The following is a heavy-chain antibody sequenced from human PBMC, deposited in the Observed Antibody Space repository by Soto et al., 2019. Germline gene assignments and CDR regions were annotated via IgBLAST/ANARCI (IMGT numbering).Heavy chain of an antibody. V-gene: IGHV3-48*03. Sequence: GGFLRLSCAASGFTFSSYEMNWVRQAPGKGLEWVSYISSSGSTIYYADSVKGRFTISRDNAKNSLYLQMNSLRAEDTAVYYCAREDSSGHNNWFDPWGQGTLVTVSS. CDR3: AREDSSGHNNWFDP. J-gene: IGHJ5*02. D-gene: IGHD3-22*01. CDR1: GFTFSSYE. CDR2: ISSSGSTI.